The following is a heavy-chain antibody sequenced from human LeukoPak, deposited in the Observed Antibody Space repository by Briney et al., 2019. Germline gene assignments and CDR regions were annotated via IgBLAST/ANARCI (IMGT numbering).Heavy chain of an antibody. CDR2: IYTSGST. V-gene: IGHV4-61*02. J-gene: IGHJ6*02. CDR3: ASCSSTSSSPYYYYYGMDV. Sequence: SETLSLTCTVSGGSISSGSYYWSWIRQPSGKGLEWIGRIYTSGSTNYNPSLKSRVTISVDTSKNQFSLKLSSVTAADTAVYYCASCSSTSSSPYYYYYGMDVWGQGTTVTVSS. D-gene: IGHD2-2*01. CDR1: GGSISSGSYY.